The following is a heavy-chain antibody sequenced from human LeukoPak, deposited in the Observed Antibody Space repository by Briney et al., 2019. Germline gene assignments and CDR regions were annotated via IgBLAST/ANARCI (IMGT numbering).Heavy chain of an antibody. Sequence: GSLRLSCAASGFIFRSHAMNWVRQPPGKGLEWIGEINHSGSTNYNPPLKSRVTISVDTSKNQFSLKLSSVTAADTAVYYCARVRIAARLVTAHWFDPWGQGTLVTVSS. V-gene: IGHV4-34*01. D-gene: IGHD6-6*01. CDR1: GFIFRSHA. J-gene: IGHJ5*02. CDR2: INHSGST. CDR3: ARVRIAARLVTAHWFDP.